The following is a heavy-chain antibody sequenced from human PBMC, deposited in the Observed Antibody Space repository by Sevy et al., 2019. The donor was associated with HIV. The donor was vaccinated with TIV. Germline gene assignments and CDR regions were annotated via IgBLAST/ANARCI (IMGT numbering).Heavy chain of an antibody. CDR2: IYSGGST. CDR3: ARGLTMVRGVIGY. CDR1: GFTVSSIY. V-gene: IGHV3-53*01. Sequence: GGSLRLSCAASGFTVSSIYMSWVRQAPGKGLEWVSVIYSGGSTYYADSVKGRFTISRDNSKNTLYLQMNSLKAEGTAVYYCARGLTMVRGVIGYWGQGTLVTVSS. J-gene: IGHJ4*02. D-gene: IGHD3-10*01.